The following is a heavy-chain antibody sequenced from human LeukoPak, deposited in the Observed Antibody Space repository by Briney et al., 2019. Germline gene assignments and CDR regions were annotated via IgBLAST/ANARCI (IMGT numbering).Heavy chain of an antibody. J-gene: IGHJ4*02. CDR3: AKDQSANQH. V-gene: IGHV3-23*01. CDR1: GFTFSSYS. Sequence: GGSLRLSCAASGFTFSSYSMSWVRQAPGNGLEWVSTISGSGGSTYYADSVKGRFTISRDNSKNTLYLQMNSLRGEDTAVYYCAKDQSANQHWGQGTLVTVSS. CDR2: ISGSGGST.